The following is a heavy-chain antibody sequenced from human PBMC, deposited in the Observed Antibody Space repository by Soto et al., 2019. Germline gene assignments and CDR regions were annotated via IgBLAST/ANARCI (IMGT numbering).Heavy chain of an antibody. V-gene: IGHV4-59*01. CDR3: ARDVNRWELRGFFDP. D-gene: IGHD1-7*01. CDR1: GGSIVDYE. Sequence: PSGTLSLSCSVSGGSIVDYEWSWIRQPPGKGLEWIGFIYYTGNTRYNPSLGSRVTISLDTSKNQFPLKLTSATAADTAFYYCARDVNRWELRGFFDPWGRGALVTVSS. J-gene: IGHJ5*02. CDR2: IYYTGNT.